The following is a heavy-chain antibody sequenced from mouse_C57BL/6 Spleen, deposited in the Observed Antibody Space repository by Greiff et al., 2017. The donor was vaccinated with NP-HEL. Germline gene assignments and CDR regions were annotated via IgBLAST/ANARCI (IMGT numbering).Heavy chain of an antibody. CDR1: GFTFSSYA. J-gene: IGHJ2*01. Sequence: EVKVVESGGGLVKPGGSLKLSCAASGFTFSSYAMSWVRQTPEKRLEWVATISDGGSYTYYPDNVKGRFTISRDNAKNNLYLQMSHLKSEDTAMYYCARDSGVLRLYYFDYWGQGTTLTVSS. CDR2: ISDGGSYT. D-gene: IGHD1-1*01. V-gene: IGHV5-4*01. CDR3: ARDSGVLRLYYFDY.